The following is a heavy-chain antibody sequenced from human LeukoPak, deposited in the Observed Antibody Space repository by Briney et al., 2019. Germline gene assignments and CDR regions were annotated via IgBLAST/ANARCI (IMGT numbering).Heavy chain of an antibody. J-gene: IGHJ6*03. Sequence: SETLSLTCAVYGGSFSGYYWSWIRQPPGKGLEWIGEINHSGSTNYNPSLKSRVTISVDTSKNQFSLKLSSVTAADTAVYYCARRAGNYYDSSGYYYSTYYYYMDVWGKGTTVTISS. CDR3: ARRAGNYYDSSGYYYSTYYYYMDV. CDR1: GGSFSGYY. D-gene: IGHD3-22*01. CDR2: INHSGST. V-gene: IGHV4-34*01.